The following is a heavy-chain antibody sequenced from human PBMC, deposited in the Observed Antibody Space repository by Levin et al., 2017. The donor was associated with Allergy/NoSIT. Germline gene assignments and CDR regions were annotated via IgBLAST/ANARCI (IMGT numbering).Heavy chain of an antibody. CDR1: GFTFSSYA. CDR2: ISASGGSA. J-gene: IGHJ4*02. Sequence: GGSLRLSCAASGFTFSSYAMSWVRQAPGKGLEWVSAISASGGSAFYADSVKGRFTISRDISKNTLFLQMNSLRAEDTAVYYCAKVHYGDYLYFDYWGQGTLVTVSS. CDR3: AKVHYGDYLYFDY. D-gene: IGHD4-17*01. V-gene: IGHV3-23*01.